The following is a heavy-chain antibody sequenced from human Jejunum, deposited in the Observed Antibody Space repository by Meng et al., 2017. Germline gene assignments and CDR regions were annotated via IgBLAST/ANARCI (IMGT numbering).Heavy chain of an antibody. J-gene: IGHJ4*02. CDR3: ARDRWSSSLGTWGY. D-gene: IGHD6-13*01. Sequence: GSLRLSCTVSGGSIRNTFYHWGWIRQPPGKGLEWIGSVFYSGSTDYNPSLKSRVTISVDTSKNQFSLSLSSVTAADTAVYYCARDRWSSSLGTWGYWGQGTLVTVSS. CDR2: VFYSGST. CDR1: GGSIRNTFYH. V-gene: IGHV4-39*07.